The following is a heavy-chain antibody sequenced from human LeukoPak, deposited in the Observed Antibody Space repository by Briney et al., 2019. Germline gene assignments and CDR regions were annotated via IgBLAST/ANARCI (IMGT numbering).Heavy chain of an antibody. CDR2: INPNSGDT. J-gene: IGHJ6*03. Sequence: GASVKVSCKASGYTFTAYYIHWVRQAPGQGLEWMGWINPNSGDTLYSQKFQGRVTMTRDTSISTAYMELSRLRSDDTAVYYCARGNVDTAMGPNLVFHGRRPEVYYYMDVWGKGTTVTVSS. CDR1: GYTFTAYY. CDR3: ARGNVDTAMGPNLVFHGRRPEVYYYMDV. V-gene: IGHV1-2*02. D-gene: IGHD5-18*01.